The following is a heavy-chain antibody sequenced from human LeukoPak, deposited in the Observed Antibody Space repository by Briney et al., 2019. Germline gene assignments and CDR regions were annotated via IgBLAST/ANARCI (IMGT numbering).Heavy chain of an antibody. D-gene: IGHD2-2*01. V-gene: IGHV1-8*01. CDR2: MNPNSGNT. J-gene: IGHJ5*02. Sequence: ASVKVSCEASGYTFTSYDINWVRQATGQGLEWMGWMNPNSGNTGYAQKFQGRVTMTRNTSISTAYMELSSLRSEDTAVYYCARLIGYCSSTSCSNSRFDPWGQGTLVTVSS. CDR1: GYTFTSYD. CDR3: ARLIGYCSSTSCSNSRFDP.